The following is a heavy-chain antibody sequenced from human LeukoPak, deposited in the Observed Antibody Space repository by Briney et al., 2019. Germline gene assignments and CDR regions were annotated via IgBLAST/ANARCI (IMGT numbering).Heavy chain of an antibody. V-gene: IGHV1-69*04. D-gene: IGHD7-27*01. CDR3: ARDETGDPTVGY. CDR1: GGTFSSYA. CDR2: IIPIFGIA. Sequence: GASVKVSCKASGGTFSSYAISWVRQAPGQGLGWMGRIIPIFGIANYAQKFQGRVTITADKSTSTAYMELSSLRSEDTAVYYCARDETGDPTVGYWGQGTLVTVSS. J-gene: IGHJ4*02.